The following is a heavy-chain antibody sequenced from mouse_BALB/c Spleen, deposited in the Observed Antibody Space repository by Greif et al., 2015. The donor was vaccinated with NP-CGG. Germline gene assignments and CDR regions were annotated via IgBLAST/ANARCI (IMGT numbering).Heavy chain of an antibody. Sequence: EVKLVESGAELVKPGASVKLSCTASGFNIRDTYMHWVKQRPEQGLEWIGRIDPANGYTKYDPKFQGKATITADTSSNTARLHLSSPTSEDTAVYYCARYYRYPYYAMDYWGQGTSVTVSS. CDR3: ARYYRYPYYAMDY. CDR2: IDPANGYT. CDR1: GFNIRDTY. V-gene: IGHV14-3*02. J-gene: IGHJ4*01. D-gene: IGHD2-14*01.